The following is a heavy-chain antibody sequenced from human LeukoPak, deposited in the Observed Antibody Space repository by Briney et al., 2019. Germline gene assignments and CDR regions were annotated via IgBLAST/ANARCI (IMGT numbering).Heavy chain of an antibody. Sequence: SETLSLTCAVSGGSFSGYYWSWIRQPPGKGLEWIGEINHSGSTNYNPSLKSRVTISVDTSKNQFSLKLSSVTAADTAVYYCARNSRDYYDSSGYYYHDAFDIWGQGTMVTVSS. V-gene: IGHV4-34*01. J-gene: IGHJ3*02. CDR1: GGSFSGYY. D-gene: IGHD3-22*01. CDR3: ARNSRDYYDSSGYYYHDAFDI. CDR2: INHSGST.